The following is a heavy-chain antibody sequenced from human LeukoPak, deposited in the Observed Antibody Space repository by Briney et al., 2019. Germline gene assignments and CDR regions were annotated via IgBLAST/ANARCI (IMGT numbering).Heavy chain of an antibody. CDR1: GYTFTGYY. J-gene: IGHJ1*01. CDR3: ARETPTVTAEYFQH. CDR2: INPNSGVT. V-gene: IGHV1-2*02. D-gene: IGHD4-17*01. Sequence: ASVKVSCKSSGYTFTGYYIHWVRQVPGQGLEWMGGINPNSGVTNYAQKFQGRVTMTRDTSISTAYMELRSQRSVNAAVYYCARETPTVTAEYFQHWGQGTLVTVSS.